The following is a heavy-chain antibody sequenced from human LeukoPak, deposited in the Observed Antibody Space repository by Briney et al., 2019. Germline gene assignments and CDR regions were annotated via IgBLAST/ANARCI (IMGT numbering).Heavy chain of an antibody. CDR1: GYTFTSYA. D-gene: IGHD1-14*01. CDR2: INTNTGNP. CDR3: ARVRTRLHDAFDI. J-gene: IGHJ3*02. V-gene: IGHV7-4-1*02. Sequence: GASVKVSCKDSGYTFTSYAMNWVRQAPGQGLEWMGWINTNTGNPTYAQSFTARFVFSLDTSVSTAYLQISSLKAEDTAVYYCARVRTRLHDAFDIWGQGTMVTVSS.